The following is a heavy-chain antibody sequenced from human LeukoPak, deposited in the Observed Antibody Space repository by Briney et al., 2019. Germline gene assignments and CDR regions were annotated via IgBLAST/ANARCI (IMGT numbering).Heavy chain of an antibody. CDR3: ARTYDFGRGPPGDAFDN. CDR2: IDARSGIT. Sequence: GGSLRLSCAVSGLTFGNYWMHWVRHAPGKGPEWVSYIDARSGITYYADSVQGRFTISRDNAKESVFLQMNSLRADDTAVYYCARTYDFGRGPPGDAFDNWGPGTLVIVSS. J-gene: IGHJ3*02. CDR1: GLTFGNYW. V-gene: IGHV3-48*01. D-gene: IGHD3-3*01.